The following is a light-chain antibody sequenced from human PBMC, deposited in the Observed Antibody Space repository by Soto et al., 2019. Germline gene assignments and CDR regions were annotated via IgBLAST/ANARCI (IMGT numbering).Light chain of an antibody. V-gene: IGKV1-12*01. CDR2: AAS. J-gene: IGKJ5*01. CDR1: QGISSW. Sequence: DIQMTQSPSSVSASVVYRVSIACRASQGISSWLAWYQQKPGKAPKLLIYAASSLQSGVPLRFSGSGSGTDFTLTISRLEPEDFAVYYCQQYGGSPVTFGQGTRLEIK. CDR3: QQYGGSPVT.